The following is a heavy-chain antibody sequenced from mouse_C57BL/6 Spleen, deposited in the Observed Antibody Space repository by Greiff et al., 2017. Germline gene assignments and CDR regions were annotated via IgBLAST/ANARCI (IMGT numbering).Heavy chain of an antibody. CDR1: GYTFTDYY. V-gene: IGHV1-26*01. Sequence: EVQLQQSGPELVKPGASVKISCKASGYTFTDYYMNWVKQSHGKSLEWIGVINPNNGGTSYNQKFKGKATLTVDKSSSTASMELRSLTSEDTAVYYCASNYSSIRMYFDVWGTGTTVTVSS. D-gene: IGHD1-1*01. J-gene: IGHJ1*03. CDR2: INPNNGGT. CDR3: ASNYSSIRMYFDV.